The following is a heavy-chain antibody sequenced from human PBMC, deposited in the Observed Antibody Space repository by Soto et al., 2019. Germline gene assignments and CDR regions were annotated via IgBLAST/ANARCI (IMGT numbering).Heavy chain of an antibody. CDR1: GFTFSSYG. CDR3: ARDSARIGYSSSWPKDKIPSDYYGMDV. Sequence: GGSLRLSCAASGFTFSSYGMHWVRQAPGKGPEWVAVIWYDGSNKYYADSVKGRFTISRDNSKNTLYLQMNSLRAEDTAVYYCARDSARIGYSSSWPKDKIPSDYYGMDVWGQGTTVTVSS. CDR2: IWYDGSNK. D-gene: IGHD6-13*01. V-gene: IGHV3-33*01. J-gene: IGHJ6*02.